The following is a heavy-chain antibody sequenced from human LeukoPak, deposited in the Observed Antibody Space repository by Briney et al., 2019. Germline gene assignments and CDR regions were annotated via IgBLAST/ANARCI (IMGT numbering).Heavy chain of an antibody. Sequence: GASLQISCKGSGYSFTSYWIGWVRQMPGKGLEWMGIIYPGDSDTRYSPSFQGQVTISADKSISTAYLQWSSLKASDTAMYYCAKGGELVRYPFDYWGQGPLVTVSS. CDR3: AKGGELVRYPFDY. CDR1: GYSFTSYW. CDR2: IYPGDSDT. J-gene: IGHJ4*02. V-gene: IGHV5-51*01. D-gene: IGHD6-6*01.